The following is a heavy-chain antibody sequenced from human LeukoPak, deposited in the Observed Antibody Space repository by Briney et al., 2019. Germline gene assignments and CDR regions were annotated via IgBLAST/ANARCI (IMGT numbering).Heavy chain of an antibody. CDR1: GGSFSGYY. D-gene: IGHD6-13*01. J-gene: IGHJ4*02. CDR3: ARQELSYSSRRYYLDY. V-gene: IGHV4-34*01. CDR2: INHSGST. Sequence: ASETLSLTCAVYGGSFSGYYWSWIRQPPGKGLEWIGEINHSGSTNYNPSLKSRVTISVDMSKNQFSLKLSSVTAADTAVYYCARQELSYSSRRYYLDYWGQGTLVTVSS.